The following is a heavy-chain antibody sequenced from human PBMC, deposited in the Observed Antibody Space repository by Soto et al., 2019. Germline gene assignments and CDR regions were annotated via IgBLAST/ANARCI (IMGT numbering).Heavy chain of an antibody. J-gene: IGHJ4*02. CDR1: GGSISSYY. Sequence: SETLSLTCTVSGGSISSYYWSWIRQPPGKGLEWIGYIYYSGSTNYNPSLKSRVTISVDTSKNQFSLKLSSVTAADTAVYYCARGGYYDSSGYYYVLWGQGTLVTVSS. D-gene: IGHD3-22*01. V-gene: IGHV4-59*01. CDR2: IYYSGST. CDR3: ARGGYYDSSGYYYVL.